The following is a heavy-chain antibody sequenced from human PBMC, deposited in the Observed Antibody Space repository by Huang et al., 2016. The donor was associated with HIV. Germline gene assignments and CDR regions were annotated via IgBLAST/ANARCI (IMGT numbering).Heavy chain of an antibody. D-gene: IGHD5-18*01. CDR1: GFPFNNPA. V-gene: IGHV3-30-3*01. CDR3: ARAKDTWDAYDI. Sequence: QVQLVESGGGVVQPGRSLRISCAAAGFPFNNPAMYWVRQAPGKGLDWVAVISNDGSNNYYADSVKGRFTISRDSSKSTLFLHMTSLRTEDTAVYYCARAKDTWDAYDIWGQGTMVSVSS. CDR2: ISNDGSNN. J-gene: IGHJ3*02.